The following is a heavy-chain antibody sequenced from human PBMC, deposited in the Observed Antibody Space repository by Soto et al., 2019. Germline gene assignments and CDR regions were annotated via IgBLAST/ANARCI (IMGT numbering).Heavy chain of an antibody. Sequence: PGESLKISCKGSGYSFTTYWIGWVRQMPGKGLEWMGIIYPGDSDTKYSPSFQGQVTVSADTFISTAYLQWSSLKASDTAMYYCARSSSTTSFDYWGQGTLVTVSS. CDR1: GYSFTTYW. CDR2: IYPGDSDT. J-gene: IGHJ4*02. V-gene: IGHV5-51*01. D-gene: IGHD2-2*01. CDR3: ARSSSTTSFDY.